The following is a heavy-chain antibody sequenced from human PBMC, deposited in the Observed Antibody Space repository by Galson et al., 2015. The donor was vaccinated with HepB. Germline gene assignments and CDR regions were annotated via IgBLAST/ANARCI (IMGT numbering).Heavy chain of an antibody. D-gene: IGHD2-21*02. CDR2: IIPILGIA. CDR3: ASRGVIGPRRLAYCGGDCLGAFDI. CDR1: GGTFSSYA. Sequence: SVKVSCKASGGTFSSYAISWVRQAPGQGLEWMGGIIPILGIANYAQKFQGRVTITADKSTSTAYMELSSLRSEDTAVYYCASRGVIGPRRLAYCGGDCLGAFDIWGQGTMVTVSS. J-gene: IGHJ3*02. V-gene: IGHV1-69*10.